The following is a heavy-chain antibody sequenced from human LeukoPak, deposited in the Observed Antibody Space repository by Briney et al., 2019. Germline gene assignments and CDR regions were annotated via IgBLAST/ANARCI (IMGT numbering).Heavy chain of an antibody. CDR1: GFTVSSNY. V-gene: IGHV3-23*01. J-gene: IGHJ4*02. CDR2: ISGSGGST. CDR3: AKDSSGYGDVDY. D-gene: IGHD4-17*01. Sequence: GGSLRLSCAASGFTVSSNYMSWVRQAPGKGLEWVSAISGSGGSTYNADSVKGRFTISRDNSKNTLYLQMNSLRAEDTAVYYCAKDSSGYGDVDYWGQGTLVTVSS.